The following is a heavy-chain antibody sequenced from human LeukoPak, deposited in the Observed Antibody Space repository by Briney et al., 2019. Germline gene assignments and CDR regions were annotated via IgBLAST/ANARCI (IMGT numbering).Heavy chain of an antibody. CDR2: ISYDGSNK. CDR3: AKSGGYYYPFDY. D-gene: IGHD3-22*01. CDR1: GFTFSSYG. Sequence: GGSLRLSCAASGFTFSSYGMHWVRQAPGKGLEWVAVISYDGSNKYYADSVKGRFTISRDNSKNTLYLQMNSLRAEDTAVYYCAKSGGYYYPFDYWGQGTLVTVSS. J-gene: IGHJ4*02. V-gene: IGHV3-30*18.